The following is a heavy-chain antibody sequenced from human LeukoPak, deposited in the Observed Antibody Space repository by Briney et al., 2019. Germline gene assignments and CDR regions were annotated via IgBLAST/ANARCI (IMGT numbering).Heavy chain of an antibody. CDR2: IKQDGSEK. J-gene: IGHJ3*02. Sequence: GGSLRLSCAASGFTFSSYWMSWVRQAPGKGLEWVANIKQDGSEKYYVDSVKGRFTISRDNAKNSLYLQMNSLRAEDTAVYYCARARLRGDQGAFDIWGQGTMVTVSS. D-gene: IGHD2-21*02. CDR1: GFTFSSYW. V-gene: IGHV3-7*01. CDR3: ARARLRGDQGAFDI.